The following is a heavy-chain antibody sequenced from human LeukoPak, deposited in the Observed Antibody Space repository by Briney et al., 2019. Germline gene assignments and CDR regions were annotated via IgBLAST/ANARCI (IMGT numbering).Heavy chain of an antibody. V-gene: IGHV3-15*01. CDR2: IKSKTGGGTT. CDR1: GFTFSNAW. J-gene: IGHJ4*02. CDR3: TTVGYSYGRN. D-gene: IGHD5-18*01. Sequence: GGSLRLSCAASGFTFSNAWMSWVRQAPEKGLEWVGRIKSKTGGGTTDYAAPVKGRFTISRDDSTNTLYLQMNSLKTEDTAVYYCTTVGYSYGRNWDQGTLVTVSP.